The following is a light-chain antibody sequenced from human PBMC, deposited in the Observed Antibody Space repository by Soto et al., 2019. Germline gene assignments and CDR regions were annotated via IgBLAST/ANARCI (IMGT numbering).Light chain of an antibody. V-gene: IGKV2-28*01. CDR1: QILLHSNGYNY. CDR3: MQPLQSWT. Sequence: DMVMTQSPLSLPVTPGEPASISCSSSQILLHSNGYNYLDWYLQKPGQSPQLLIYLGSNRASGVPDRFSGSGSGTDFTLKISRVEAEDVGVYYCMQPLQSWTFGQGTKVDI. CDR2: LGS. J-gene: IGKJ1*01.